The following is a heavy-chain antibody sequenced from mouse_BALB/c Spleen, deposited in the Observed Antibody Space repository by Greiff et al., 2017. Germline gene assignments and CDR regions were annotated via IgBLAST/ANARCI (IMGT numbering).Heavy chain of an antibody. Sequence: EVKLQESGGGLVQPGGSLKLSCAASGFDFSRYWMSWVRQAPGKGLEWIGEINPDSSTINYTPSLKDKFIISRDNAKNTLYLQMSKVRSEDTALYYCARRHSSGPFAYWGQGTLVTVSA. CDR3: ARRHSSGPFAY. D-gene: IGHD3-1*01. CDR1: GFDFSRYW. J-gene: IGHJ3*01. V-gene: IGHV4-1*02. CDR2: INPDSSTI.